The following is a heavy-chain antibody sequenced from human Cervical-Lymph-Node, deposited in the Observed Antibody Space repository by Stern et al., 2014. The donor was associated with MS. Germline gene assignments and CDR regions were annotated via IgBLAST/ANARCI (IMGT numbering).Heavy chain of an antibody. Sequence: QVQLVESGGGVVQPGRSLRLSCAASGFTFSSFGMHWVRQAPGKGLEWVAGISHDGSNKYYADSVKGRFTISRDNSKNTLYLQMRAEDTAVYYCAKDYYDFWSGYYTYYFDDWGHGTLVTVSS. V-gene: IGHV3-30*18. D-gene: IGHD3-3*01. CDR2: ISHDGSNK. CDR3: AKDYYDFWSGYYTYYFDD. CDR1: GFTFSSFG. J-gene: IGHJ4*01.